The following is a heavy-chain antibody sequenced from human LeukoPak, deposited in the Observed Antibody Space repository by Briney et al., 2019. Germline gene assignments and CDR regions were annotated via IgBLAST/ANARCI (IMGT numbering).Heavy chain of an antibody. V-gene: IGHV1-8*01. D-gene: IGHD2-2*02. Sequence: ASVKVSCKASGYTFTSYDINWVRQATGQGLEWMGWMNPNSGNTGYAQKFQGRVTMTRNTSISTAYMELSSLRSEDTAVYYCARGAGYCSSTSCYKNFDLWGRGTLVTVSS. CDR1: GYTFTSYD. CDR3: ARGAGYCSSTSCYKNFDL. CDR2: MNPNSGNT. J-gene: IGHJ2*01.